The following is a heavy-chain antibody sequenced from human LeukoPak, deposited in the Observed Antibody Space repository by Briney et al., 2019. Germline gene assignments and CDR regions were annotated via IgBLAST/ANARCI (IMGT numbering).Heavy chain of an antibody. J-gene: IGHJ6*03. CDR3: ARGSSSWYYYYYYMDV. CDR2: IYSGGST. D-gene: IGHD6-13*01. Sequence: GGSLRLSCAASGFTVSSNYMSWVRQAPGKGLEWVSVIYSGGSTYYADSVKGRFTISRDNSKNTLYLQMNSLGAEDTAVYYCARGSSSWYYYYYYMDVWGKGATVTVSS. V-gene: IGHV3-66*02. CDR1: GFTVSSNY.